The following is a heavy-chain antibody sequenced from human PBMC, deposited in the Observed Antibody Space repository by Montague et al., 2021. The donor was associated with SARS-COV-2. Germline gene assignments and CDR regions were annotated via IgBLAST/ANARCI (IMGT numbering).Heavy chain of an antibody. CDR1: GFTVSTNY. V-gene: IGHV3-53*01. Sequence: SLRLSCAASGFTVSTNYMSWVRRAPGKGLEWISGIYSGGETYCAGSVKGRFAIPRDNSKNRRYLQMNSLRAEDTAVYYCARGGGLRNYGMDVWGQGTTVTVSS. D-gene: IGHD5-12*01. CDR2: IYSGGET. CDR3: ARGGGLRNYGMDV. J-gene: IGHJ6*02.